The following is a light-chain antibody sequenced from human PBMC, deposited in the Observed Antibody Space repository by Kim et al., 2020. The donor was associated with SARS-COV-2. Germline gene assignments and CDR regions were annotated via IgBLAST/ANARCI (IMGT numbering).Light chain of an antibody. CDR1: SGHSSNA. Sequence: QPVLTQSPSASASLGASVKLTCTLTSGHSSNAIAWHQQQPEKGPRFLMKLDSVGSHIKGDGIPDRFSGSSSGAERYLTISSLQSEDEADYYCQTWGTDIVIFGGGTKLTVL. CDR2: LDSVGSH. CDR3: QTWGTDIVI. V-gene: IGLV4-69*01. J-gene: IGLJ2*01.